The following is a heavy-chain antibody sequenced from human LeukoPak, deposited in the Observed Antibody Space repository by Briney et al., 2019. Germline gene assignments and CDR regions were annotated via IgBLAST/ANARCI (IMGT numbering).Heavy chain of an antibody. J-gene: IGHJ3*02. D-gene: IGHD6-6*01. V-gene: IGHV3-48*01. CDR1: GFTFSSYA. CDR3: ARDHPAAPSSRGAFDI. CDR2: ISSSSSTI. Sequence: GGSLRLSCAASGFTFSSYAMSWVRQAPGKGLEWVSYISSSSSTIYYADSVKGRFTISRDNAKNSLYLQMNSLRAEDTAVYYCARDHPAAPSSRGAFDIWGQGTMVTVSS.